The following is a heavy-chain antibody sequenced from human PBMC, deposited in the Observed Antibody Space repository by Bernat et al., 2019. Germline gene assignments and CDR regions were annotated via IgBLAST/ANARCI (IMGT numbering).Heavy chain of an antibody. CDR2: IHYSGST. CDR1: GGSISSGGYY. CDR3: ARGIVATGYYFDY. D-gene: IGHD5-12*01. Sequence: QVQLQESGPGLVKPSQTLSLTCTVSGGSISSGGYYWSWIRQHPGKGLEWIGYIHYSGSTYYNPSLKSRVTISVDTSKNQFSLKLSSVTAADTAVHYCARGIVATGYYFDYWGQGTLVTVSS. J-gene: IGHJ4*02. V-gene: IGHV4-31*03.